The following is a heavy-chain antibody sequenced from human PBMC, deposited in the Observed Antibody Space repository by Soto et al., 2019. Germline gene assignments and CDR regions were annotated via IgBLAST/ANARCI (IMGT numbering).Heavy chain of an antibody. V-gene: IGHV4-59*08. CDR3: ARHATREDYDFWSGYYRDYYYYGMDV. D-gene: IGHD3-3*01. CDR1: GGSIGRYY. CDR2: LYYSGGT. J-gene: IGHJ6*02. Sequence: SETLSLTCTVSGGSIGRYYWSWLRQPPGKGLEWIGCLYYSGGTIYNPSLKSRVTISLDTSKGHFSLNLNSMTAADTAVYYCARHATREDYDFWSGYYRDYYYYGMDVWGQGTTVTVSS.